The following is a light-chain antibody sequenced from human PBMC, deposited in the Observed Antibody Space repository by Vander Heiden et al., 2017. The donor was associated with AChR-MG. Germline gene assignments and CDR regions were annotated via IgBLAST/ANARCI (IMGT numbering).Light chain of an antibody. V-gene: IGLV2-8*01. CDR3: SSYAGSNNVVV. J-gene: IGLJ2*01. CDR1: SSDVGGNNY. Sequence: QSALTQPPSASGSPGQSVTISCTGTSSDVGGNNYVSWYQQHPGKAPKLMIYEVSRRPSGVPDRFSGSKSGNTASLTVSGLQAEDEADYYCSSYAGSNNVVVFGGGTKLTVL. CDR2: EVS.